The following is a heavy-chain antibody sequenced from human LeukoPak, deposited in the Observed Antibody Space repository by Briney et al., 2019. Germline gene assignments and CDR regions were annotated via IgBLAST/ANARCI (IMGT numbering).Heavy chain of an antibody. Sequence: GGSLRLSCAASGFTFSSYSMNWVRQAPGKGLEWVSYISSSGSTIYYADSVKGRFTISRDNAKNSLYLQMNSLRAEDTAVYYCASTSGGSFDYWGQGTLVTVSS. V-gene: IGHV3-48*04. CDR2: ISSSGSTI. J-gene: IGHJ4*02. CDR3: ASTSGGSFDY. D-gene: IGHD6-19*01. CDR1: GFTFSSYS.